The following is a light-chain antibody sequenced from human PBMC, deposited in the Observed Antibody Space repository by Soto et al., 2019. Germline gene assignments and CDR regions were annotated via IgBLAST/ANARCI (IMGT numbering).Light chain of an antibody. Sequence: QSVLTQPPSVSGAPRQRVTISCTGSSSNIGAGYDVHWYQQFPGTAPKLLIFGNTHRPSGVPDRFSGSKSGTSASLAITGLQPEDEADYYCHSYDISLSGYVFGPGTKLTVL. CDR2: GNT. J-gene: IGLJ1*01. V-gene: IGLV1-40*01. CDR1: SSNIGAGYD. CDR3: HSYDISLSGYV.